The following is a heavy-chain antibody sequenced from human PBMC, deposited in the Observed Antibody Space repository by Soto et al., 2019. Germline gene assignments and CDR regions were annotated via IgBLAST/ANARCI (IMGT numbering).Heavy chain of an antibody. CDR2: ISVSGGST. V-gene: IGHV3-23*01. Sequence: GGSLRLSCAASGFTFGTYAMNWVRQAPGKGLEWVSTISVSGGSTYYADSVEGRFTISRDNSRNTVHLQMNSLRAEDTAMYYCATRHRPYCSESTCNPFDFWGQVTLVTFSS. J-gene: IGHJ4*02. CDR3: ATRHRPYCSESTCNPFDF. D-gene: IGHD2-15*01. CDR1: GFTFGTYA.